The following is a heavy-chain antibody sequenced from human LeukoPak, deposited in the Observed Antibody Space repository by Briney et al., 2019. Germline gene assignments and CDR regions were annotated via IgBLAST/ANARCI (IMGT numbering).Heavy chain of an antibody. CDR1: GFTFSTYG. Sequence: GGSLRLSCAASGFTFSTYGMHWVRQAPGKGLEWVAVIWYDGSNKYYADSVKGRFTISRDNSKNTLYLQMNSLRAEDTAVYYCARVFIPGAHPIDYWGQGTLVTVSS. CDR2: IWYDGSNK. D-gene: IGHD1-26*01. CDR3: ARVFIPGAHPIDY. J-gene: IGHJ4*02. V-gene: IGHV3-33*01.